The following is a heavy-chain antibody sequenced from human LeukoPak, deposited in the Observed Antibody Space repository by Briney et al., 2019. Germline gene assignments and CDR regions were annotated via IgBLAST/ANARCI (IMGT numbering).Heavy chain of an antibody. Sequence: PGGSLRLSCAASGFIFSSYGMHWVRQAPGKGLEWVALIRYDGTNKYYADSVKGRFTISRDNSKNTLYLQMNSLRAEDTAVYYCAKDRSGSYSQGLDYWGQGTLVTVSS. J-gene: IGHJ4*02. CDR2: IRYDGTNK. D-gene: IGHD1-26*01. V-gene: IGHV3-30*02. CDR1: GFIFSSYG. CDR3: AKDRSGSYSQGLDY.